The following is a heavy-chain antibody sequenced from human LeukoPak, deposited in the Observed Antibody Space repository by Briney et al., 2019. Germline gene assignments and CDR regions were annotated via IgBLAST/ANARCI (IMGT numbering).Heavy chain of an antibody. CDR1: GGSISNYY. V-gene: IGHV4-59*01. CDR2: IYNFGST. CDR3: ARGSPGAEATPFDS. Sequence: SGTLSLTCAVSGGSISNYYWSWIRQPPGKGLEWIGYIYNFGSTNYNPSLQSRVTISVDTSKNQISLNLTSVTAADTAAYYCARGSPGAEATPFDSWGQGALVTVSS. D-gene: IGHD1-26*01. J-gene: IGHJ4*02.